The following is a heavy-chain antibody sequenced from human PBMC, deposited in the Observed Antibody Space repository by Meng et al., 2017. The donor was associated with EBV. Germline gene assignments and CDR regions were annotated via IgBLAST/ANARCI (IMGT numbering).Heavy chain of an antibody. CDR3: ARSRSSPDVPLDY. Sequence: QVQRLQSWAEVKKPGASVKVSCKASGYTFTGYYMHWVRQAPGQGLEWMGRINPNSGGTNYAQKFQGRVTMTRDTSISTAYMELSRLRSDDTAVYYCARSRSSPDVPLDYWGQGTLVTVSS. J-gene: IGHJ4*02. CDR2: INPNSGGT. V-gene: IGHV1-2*06. CDR1: GYTFTGYY. D-gene: IGHD6-19*01.